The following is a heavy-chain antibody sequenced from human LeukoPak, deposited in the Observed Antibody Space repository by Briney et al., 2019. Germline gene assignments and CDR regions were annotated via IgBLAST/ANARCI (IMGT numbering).Heavy chain of an antibody. D-gene: IGHD6-13*01. Sequence: SETLSLTCTVSGGSISSYYWSWIRQPPGKGLEWIGYISYSGSTNYNPSLKSRVTTLVDTSKNQFSLKLRSVTAADTAVYYCARATYSSRGTFFFQHWGQGTLVTVSS. CDR1: GGSISSYY. CDR2: ISYSGST. V-gene: IGHV4-59*01. CDR3: ARATYSSRGTFFFQH. J-gene: IGHJ1*01.